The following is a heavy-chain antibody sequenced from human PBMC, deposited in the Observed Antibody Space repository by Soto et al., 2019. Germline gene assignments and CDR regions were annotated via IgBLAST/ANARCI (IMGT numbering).Heavy chain of an antibody. D-gene: IGHD1-1*01. CDR1: GYAFSDYY. V-gene: IGHV1-2*02. J-gene: IGHJ4*02. CDR2: INPNSGGT. CDR3: AREPATAKPEGVDL. Sequence: QVQLVQSGAEVRKPGASVKVSCKASGYAFSDYYIHWVRQAPGQGLERMGWINPNSGGTKYAPKFQGGVTMTRDTSITTAYMELSRLRSGDTAVYYCAREPATAKPEGVDLWGQGTLVSVSS.